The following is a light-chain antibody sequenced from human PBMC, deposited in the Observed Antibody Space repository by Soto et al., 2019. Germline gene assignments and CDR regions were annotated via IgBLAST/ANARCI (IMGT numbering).Light chain of an antibody. Sequence: DIQMTQSPSSLSASVGDRVTITCRASQGISNFLAWYKQKPGKVPKLLMYAASTLQSGVPSRFSGSGSGTDFTLTISSLQPEDVATYYCQKYNSAPRTFGQGTKVEIK. CDR2: AAS. CDR1: QGISNF. V-gene: IGKV1-27*01. CDR3: QKYNSAPRT. J-gene: IGKJ1*01.